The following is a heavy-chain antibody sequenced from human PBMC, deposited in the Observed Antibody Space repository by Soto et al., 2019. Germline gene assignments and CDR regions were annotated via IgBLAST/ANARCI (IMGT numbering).Heavy chain of an antibody. V-gene: IGHV3-9*01. J-gene: IGHJ4*02. CDR3: AKDIQPLLYGADDY. CDR2: ISWNSGSI. D-gene: IGHD2-2*02. Sequence: EVQLVESGGGLVQPGRSLRLSCAASGFTFDDYAMHWVRQAPGKGLEWVSGISWNSGSIGYADSVKGRFTISTDNAKNSLYLQMNSLRAEDTAVYYCAKDIQPLLYGADDYWGQGTLVTVSS. CDR1: GFTFDDYA.